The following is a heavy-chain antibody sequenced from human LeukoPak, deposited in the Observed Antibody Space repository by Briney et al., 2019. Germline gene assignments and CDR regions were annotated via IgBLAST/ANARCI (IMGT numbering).Heavy chain of an antibody. Sequence: PGGSLRLSCTASRFTFSSYALSWVRHAPGKGLEWVSAISGSGDHTDYAASVKGPITNSRDNSKNTLYLQMISLRAGDTAVYYCAKHGFSSGWPQVPSDHWGQGTLVTVSS. CDR3: AKHGFSSGWPQVPSDH. D-gene: IGHD6-19*01. CDR2: ISGSGDHT. CDR1: RFTFSSYA. J-gene: IGHJ4*02. V-gene: IGHV3-23*01.